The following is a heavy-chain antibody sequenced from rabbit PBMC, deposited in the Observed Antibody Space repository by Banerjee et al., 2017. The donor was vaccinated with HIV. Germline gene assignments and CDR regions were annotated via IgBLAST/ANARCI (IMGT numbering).Heavy chain of an antibody. CDR2: IYTSSVST. V-gene: IGHV1S45*01. Sequence: QEQLEESGGDLVKPEGSLTLTCTASGFSFSISYYVCWVRQAPGKGLEWIGCIYTSSVSTYYASWAKGRFTVSKTSSTTVTLQMTSLTAADTATYFCARRPGYDNNDGHLWGPGTLSPS. J-gene: IGHJ4*01. CDR3: ARRPGYDNNDGHL. CDR1: GFSFSISYY. D-gene: IGHD2-1*01.